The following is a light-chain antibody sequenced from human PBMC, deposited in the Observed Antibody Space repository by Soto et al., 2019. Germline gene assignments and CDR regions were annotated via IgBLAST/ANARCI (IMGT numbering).Light chain of an antibody. CDR1: SSDVGGYNY. CDR2: DVS. Sequence: QSVLIQPASVSGSPGQSITISCTGTSSDVGGYNYVSWYQQHPGKAPKLIIYDVSNRPSGVSYRFSGSKSGNTASLTISGLQAEDEADYYCSSYSSSSTAVFGGGTKVTVL. J-gene: IGLJ3*02. V-gene: IGLV2-14*01. CDR3: SSYSSSSTAV.